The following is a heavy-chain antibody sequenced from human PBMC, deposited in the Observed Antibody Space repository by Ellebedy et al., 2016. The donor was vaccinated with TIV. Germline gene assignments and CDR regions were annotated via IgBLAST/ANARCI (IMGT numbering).Heavy chain of an antibody. D-gene: IGHD2-21*02. V-gene: IGHV3-23*01. J-gene: IGHJ4*02. Sequence: GESLKISCAASGFTFINYAMTWVRQAPGKGLEWVSTISGLGDTTYYADSVKGRFTISRDNSRNTPYLQMNSLRADDTAVYYCANRGDHLGYFDSWGQGTLVTVSS. CDR1: GFTFINYA. CDR3: ANRGDHLGYFDS. CDR2: ISGLGDTT.